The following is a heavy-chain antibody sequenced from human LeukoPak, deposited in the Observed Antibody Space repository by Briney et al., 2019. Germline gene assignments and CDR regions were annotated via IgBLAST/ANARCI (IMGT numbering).Heavy chain of an antibody. Sequence: SETLSLTCAVSGYSISSGYYWGWIRQPPGKGLEWIGSIYHSGSTNYNPSLKSRVTISVDTSKNQFSLKLSSVTAADTAVYYCARDQLFGFDPWGQGTLVTVSS. J-gene: IGHJ5*02. D-gene: IGHD5-18*01. CDR2: IYHSGST. V-gene: IGHV4-38-2*02. CDR1: GYSISSGYY. CDR3: ARDQLFGFDP.